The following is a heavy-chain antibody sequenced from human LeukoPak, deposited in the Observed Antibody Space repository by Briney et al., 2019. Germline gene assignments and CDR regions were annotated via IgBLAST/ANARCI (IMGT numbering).Heavy chain of an antibody. Sequence: PGGSLRLSCAASGFTFSSYGMNWVRQAPGKGLEWASYISSSSSTIYYTDSVKGRFTISRDNAKNSLYLQMNSLRAEDTAVYYCARARTVYYYDSSGPFDYWGQGTLVTVSS. V-gene: IGHV3-48*01. CDR3: ARARTVYYYDSSGPFDY. CDR2: ISSSSSTI. J-gene: IGHJ4*02. D-gene: IGHD3-22*01. CDR1: GFTFSSYG.